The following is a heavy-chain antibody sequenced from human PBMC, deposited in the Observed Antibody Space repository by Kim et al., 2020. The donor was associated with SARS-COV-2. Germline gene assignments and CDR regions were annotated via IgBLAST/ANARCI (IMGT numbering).Heavy chain of an antibody. CDR2: IVVDSGDT. D-gene: IGHD2-8*01. CDR1: GFPVSSSA. CDR3: AAARRDCFNGVCVSFIDF. J-gene: IGHJ4*02. Sequence: SVKVSCKASGFPVSSSAVHWVRQARGQRLEWIGSIVVDSGDTDYAPTFQNRVTFTRDTSTTTVYMELTSLRSEDTALYYCAAARRDCFNGVCVSFIDFWGRGTLVAVSS. V-gene: IGHV1-58*01.